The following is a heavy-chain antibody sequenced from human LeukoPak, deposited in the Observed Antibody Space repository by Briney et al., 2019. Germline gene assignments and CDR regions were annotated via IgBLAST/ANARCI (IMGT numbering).Heavy chain of an antibody. V-gene: IGHV4-4*07. D-gene: IGHD2-15*01. J-gene: IGHJ4*02. Sequence: SETLSLTCTVSGGSINTYYWSWIRQPAGKGLEWIGRIYSSGTTHYNPSLKSRVTMSVDTSKNQFSLKLSSVTAADTAVYYCARDLISTSCSGGSCYTDYWGQGTLVTVSS. CDR3: ARDLISTSCSGGSCYTDY. CDR2: IYSSGTT. CDR1: GGSINTYY.